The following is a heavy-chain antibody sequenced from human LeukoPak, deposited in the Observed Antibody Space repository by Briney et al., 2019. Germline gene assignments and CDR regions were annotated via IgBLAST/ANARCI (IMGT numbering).Heavy chain of an antibody. J-gene: IGHJ4*02. CDR3: AKDLVTMLRGITPR. CDR2: INPTSGGT. V-gene: IGHV1-2*02. CDR1: GYTFIGYY. D-gene: IGHD3-10*01. Sequence: ASVKVSCKASGYTFIGYYTHWVRQAPGQGLEWMGWINPTSGGTNYAQKFQGRVTMTRDTSTTTAYMELTRLRSDDTAVYYCAKDLVTMLRGITPRWRQGPLVIVFS.